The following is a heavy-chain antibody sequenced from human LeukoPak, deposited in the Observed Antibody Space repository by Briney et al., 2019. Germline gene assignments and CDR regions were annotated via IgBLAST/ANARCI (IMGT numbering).Heavy chain of an antibody. Sequence: GGSLRLSCEASGFTLNKYWMHWVRQAPGKGLVWVSRITGDGSDIAYADSVKGRFAVSRDDAKNTLFLQMTSLRVEDTAIYYCARDAYTTTSNWLDPWGQGTLVTVSS. V-gene: IGHV3-74*01. CDR3: ARDAYTTTSNWLDP. D-gene: IGHD4-17*01. CDR2: ITGDGSDI. CDR1: GFTLNKYW. J-gene: IGHJ5*02.